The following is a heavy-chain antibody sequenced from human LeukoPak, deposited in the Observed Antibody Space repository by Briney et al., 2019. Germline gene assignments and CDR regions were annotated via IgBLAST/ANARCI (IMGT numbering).Heavy chain of an antibody. J-gene: IGHJ4*02. Sequence: GGSLRLSCAASGFTFSSYAMHWVRQAPGKGLEWVAVISYDGSNKYYADSVKGRFTISRDNSKNTLYLQMNSLRAEDTAVYYCARDAKPNYDSSGRRGHYFDYWGQGTLVTVSS. D-gene: IGHD3-22*01. CDR3: ARDAKPNYDSSGRRGHYFDY. V-gene: IGHV3-30*04. CDR2: ISYDGSNK. CDR1: GFTFSSYA.